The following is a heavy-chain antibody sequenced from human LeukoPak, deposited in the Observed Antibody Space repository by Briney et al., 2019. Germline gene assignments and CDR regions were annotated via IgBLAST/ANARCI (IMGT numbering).Heavy chain of an antibody. CDR2: IYYSGST. D-gene: IGHD2-2*01. CDR1: GGSISSSIYY. CDR3: ARRYQLLRNNWFDP. V-gene: IGHV4-39*01. Sequence: SETLSLTCTVSGGSISSSIYYWGWIRQPPGKGLEWIGSIYYSGSTYYNPSLKSRVTISVDTSKNQFSLKLSSVTAADTAVYYCARRYQLLRNNWFDPWGQGTLVTVSS. J-gene: IGHJ5*02.